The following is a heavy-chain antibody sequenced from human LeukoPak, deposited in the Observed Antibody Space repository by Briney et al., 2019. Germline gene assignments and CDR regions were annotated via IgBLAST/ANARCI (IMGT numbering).Heavy chain of an antibody. J-gene: IGHJ6*03. CDR2: IYYSGST. CDR3: ARSVEGYCSGGSCYSYSYYMDV. D-gene: IGHD2-15*01. CDR1: GGSISSYS. Sequence: PSETLSLTCTVSGGSISSYSRSWIRQPPGKGLEWIGYIYYSGSTNYNPSLKSRVTISVDTSKNQFSLKLSSVTAADTAVYYCARSVEGYCSGGSCYSYSYYMDVWGKGTTVTVSS. V-gene: IGHV4-59*01.